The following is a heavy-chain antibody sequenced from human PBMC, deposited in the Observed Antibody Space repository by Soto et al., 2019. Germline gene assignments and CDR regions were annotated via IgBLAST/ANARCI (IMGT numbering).Heavy chain of an antibody. CDR3: ARVGRYYYDSSGWMAHFDY. V-gene: IGHV4-31*03. J-gene: IGHJ4*02. CDR2: IYYSGST. D-gene: IGHD3-22*01. Sequence: SETLSLTCTVSGGSISSGGYYLSWIRQHPGKGLEWIGYIYYSGSTYYNPSLKSRVTISVDTSKNQFSLKLSSVTAADTAVYYCARVGRYYYDSSGWMAHFDYWGQGTLVTVSS. CDR1: GGSISSGGYY.